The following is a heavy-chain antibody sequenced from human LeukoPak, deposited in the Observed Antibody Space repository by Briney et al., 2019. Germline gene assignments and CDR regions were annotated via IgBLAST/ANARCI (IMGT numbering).Heavy chain of an antibody. CDR3: ARDPLRYLRVGHYDY. Sequence: GGSLRLSCAASGFTFSNSAMNWVRQVPGKGLEWVSSIDYDSSHIYYAASVRGRFTISRDNASNSVYLQMNSLRVEDTAVYYCARDPLRYLRVGHYDYWGQGTLVAVSS. J-gene: IGHJ4*02. D-gene: IGHD3-9*01. CDR2: IDYDSSHI. V-gene: IGHV3-21*01. CDR1: GFTFSNSA.